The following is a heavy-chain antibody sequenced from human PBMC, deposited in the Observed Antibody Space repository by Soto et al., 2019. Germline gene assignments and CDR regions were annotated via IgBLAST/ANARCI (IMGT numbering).Heavy chain of an antibody. D-gene: IGHD3-22*01. J-gene: IGHJ3*02. CDR1: GYTFTSYY. CDR3: ARDLYYYDSSGYSSDAFDI. CDR2: INPSGGST. Sequence: ASVKVSCKASGYTFTSYYMHWVRQAPGQGLEWMGIINPSGGSTSYAQKFQGRVTMTRDTSTSTVYMELSSLRSEDTAVYYCARDLYYYDSSGYSSDAFDIWGQGTMVTVSS. V-gene: IGHV1-46*01.